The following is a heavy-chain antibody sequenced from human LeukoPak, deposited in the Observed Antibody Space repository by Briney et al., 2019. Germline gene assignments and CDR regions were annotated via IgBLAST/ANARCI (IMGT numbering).Heavy chain of an antibody. V-gene: IGHV1-2*02. Sequence: ASVKVSCKASGYTFTGYYMHWVRQAPGQGLEWMGWINPNSGGTKYAQKFQARDTMTRDTSISTAYMELSRLRSDDTAVYYCARVAFSGSGTTSSFDYWGQGTLVTVSS. CDR3: ARVAFSGSGTTSSFDY. CDR2: INPNSGGT. CDR1: GYTFTGYY. J-gene: IGHJ4*02. D-gene: IGHD1-7*01.